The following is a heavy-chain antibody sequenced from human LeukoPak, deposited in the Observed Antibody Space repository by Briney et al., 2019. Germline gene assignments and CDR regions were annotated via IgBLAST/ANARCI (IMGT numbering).Heavy chain of an antibody. CDR3: ALRGDGYNSIDY. Sequence: ASVKVSCKAFGYTFTSYYMHWVRQAPGQGLEWMGIINPSGGSTSYAQKFQGRVTMTRDTSTSTVYMELSSLRSEDTAVYYCALRGDGYNSIDYWGQGTLVTVSS. CDR2: INPSGGST. CDR1: GYTFTSYY. J-gene: IGHJ4*02. V-gene: IGHV1-46*03. D-gene: IGHD5-24*01.